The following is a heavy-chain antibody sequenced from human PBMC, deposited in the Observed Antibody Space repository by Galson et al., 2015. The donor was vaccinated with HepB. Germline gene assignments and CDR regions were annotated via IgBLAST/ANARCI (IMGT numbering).Heavy chain of an antibody. Sequence: SVKVSCKASGYTFIDNYIHWVRQAPGQGLEWMGWINGNSGGTNYAQKFQGRVTVTRDTSITTAYMELSRLRSDDTAVYYCARVPRRPTPVNQLYYSDYWGQGTLVTVSS. CDR3: ARVPRRPTPVNQLYYSDY. D-gene: IGHD4-17*01. J-gene: IGHJ4*02. CDR2: INGNSGGT. V-gene: IGHV1-2*02. CDR1: GYTFIDNY.